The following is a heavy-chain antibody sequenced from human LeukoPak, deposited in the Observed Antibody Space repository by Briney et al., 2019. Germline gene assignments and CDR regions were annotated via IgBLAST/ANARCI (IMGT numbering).Heavy chain of an antibody. V-gene: IGHV3-30*02. CDR3: ARVKAEDGYNSFDY. J-gene: IGHJ4*02. CDR1: GFTFSTYG. Sequence: GGSLRLSCAASGFTFSTYGMHWVRQALGKGLEWVAYIQYDGSNEQYADSVKGRFSISRDNAKNALYLQMNSLRAEDTAVYYCARVKAEDGYNSFDYWGQGTLVTISS. D-gene: IGHD5-24*01. CDR2: IQYDGSNE.